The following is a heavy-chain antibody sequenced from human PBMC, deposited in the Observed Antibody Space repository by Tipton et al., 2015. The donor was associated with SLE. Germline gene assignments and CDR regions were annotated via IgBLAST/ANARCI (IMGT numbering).Heavy chain of an antibody. CDR2: INHSGST. V-gene: IGHV4-34*01. D-gene: IGHD6-19*01. CDR3: ARRAVAGGWFDP. J-gene: IGHJ5*02. CDR1: GGSISSYY. Sequence: TLSLTCTVSGGSISSYYWSWIRQPPGKGLEWIGEINHSGSTNYNPSLKSRVTISVDTSKNQFSLKLSSVTAADTAAYYCARRAVAGGWFDPWGQGTLVTVSS.